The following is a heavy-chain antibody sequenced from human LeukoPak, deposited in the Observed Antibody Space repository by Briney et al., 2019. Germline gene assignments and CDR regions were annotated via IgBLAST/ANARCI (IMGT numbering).Heavy chain of an antibody. CDR1: GGSISSYY. CDR2: IYIRGST. CDR3: ARVPLRSLAFDY. D-gene: IGHD4-17*01. V-gene: IGHV4-4*07. J-gene: IGHJ4*02. Sequence: SETLSLTCTVSGGSISSYYWSWIRQPAGKGLEWIGRIYIRGSTNYNPSLKSRVTISVDTSKNQFSLKLSSVTAADTAVYYCARVPLRSLAFDYWGQGTLVTVSS.